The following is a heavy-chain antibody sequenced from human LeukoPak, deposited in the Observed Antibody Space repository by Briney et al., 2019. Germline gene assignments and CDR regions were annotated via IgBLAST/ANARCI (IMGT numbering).Heavy chain of an antibody. D-gene: IGHD1-1*01. Sequence: PSETLSLTCTGSGGSITNSYWNWIRQSPGKGLEWIGYINYSGSTNYNPSLKSRVTISVDTSKNQFSLKLSSVTAADTAMYFCARDPLSTNDFDIWGQGTMVTVSS. J-gene: IGHJ3*02. CDR3: ARDPLSTNDFDI. CDR1: GGSITNSY. CDR2: INYSGST. V-gene: IGHV4-59*01.